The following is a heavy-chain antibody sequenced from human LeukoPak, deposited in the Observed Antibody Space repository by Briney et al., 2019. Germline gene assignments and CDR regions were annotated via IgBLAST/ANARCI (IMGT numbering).Heavy chain of an antibody. D-gene: IGHD2-21*02. CDR3: ARGDEYCGGDCFYAFDI. CDR2: IYYSGST. CDR1: GGSISSGDYY. Sequence: SETLSLTCTVSGGSISSGDYYWSWIRQPPRKGLEWIGYIYYSGSTYYNPSLKSRVTISVDTSKNQFSLKLSSVTAADTAVYYCARGDEYCGGDCFYAFDIWGQGTMVTVSS. V-gene: IGHV4-30-4*01. J-gene: IGHJ3*02.